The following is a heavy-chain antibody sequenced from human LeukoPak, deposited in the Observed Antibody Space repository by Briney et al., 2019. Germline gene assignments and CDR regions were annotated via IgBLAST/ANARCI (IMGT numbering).Heavy chain of an antibody. CDR1: GGSFSGYY. J-gene: IGHJ3*02. Sequence: PSETLSLTCAVYGGSFSGYYWNWIRQPPGKGLEWIGEINHSGSTNYNPSLKSRVTISVDTSKNQFSLKLSSVTAADTAVYYCARGSELLPNIWGQGTMVTVSS. D-gene: IGHD1-26*01. V-gene: IGHV4-34*01. CDR2: INHSGST. CDR3: ARGSELLPNI.